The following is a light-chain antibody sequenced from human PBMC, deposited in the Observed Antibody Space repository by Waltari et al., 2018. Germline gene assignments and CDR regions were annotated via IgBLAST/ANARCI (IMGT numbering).Light chain of an antibody. CDR1: SSDVGGYNY. V-gene: IGLV2-11*01. CDR3: CSYAGSYTSYV. Sequence: QSALTQPRSVSGSPGQSVTISCTGTSSDVGGYNYVSWYQQHPGKAPKLMIYDVNKRPSGVPVLFSGSKSSNTASLTISGLQAEDEADYYCCSYAGSYTSYVFGTGTKVTVL. CDR2: DVN. J-gene: IGLJ1*01.